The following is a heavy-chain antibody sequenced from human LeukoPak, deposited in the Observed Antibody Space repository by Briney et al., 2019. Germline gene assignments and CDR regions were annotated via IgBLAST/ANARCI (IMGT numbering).Heavy chain of an antibody. CDR3: AKDSSSSWYRDFDY. CDR1: GFTFDDYA. D-gene: IGHD6-13*01. V-gene: IGHV3-9*01. J-gene: IGHJ4*02. Sequence: GRSLRLPCAASGFTFDDYAMHWVRQAPGKGLEWVSGISWNSGSIGYADSVKGRFTISRDNAKNSLYLQMNSLGAEDTAFYYCAKDSSSSWYRDFDYWGQGTLVTVSS. CDR2: ISWNSGSI.